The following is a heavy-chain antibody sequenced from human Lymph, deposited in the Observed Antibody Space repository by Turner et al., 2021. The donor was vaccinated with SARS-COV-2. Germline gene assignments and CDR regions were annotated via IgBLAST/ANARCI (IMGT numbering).Heavy chain of an antibody. D-gene: IGHD3-16*01. Sequence: EVQLLESGGGLVQPGGRLIFPCAASGFTLYHYAMSWVRQAPGKGVEWDSTIRGSGGRTYYADSVKGPFIISRDNSKNTLYLQMNSLRAEDTAVYYCANLYPTVSWEFPYGMDVWGQGTTVTVSS. CDR3: ANLYPTVSWEFPYGMDV. J-gene: IGHJ6*02. CDR2: IRGSGGRT. V-gene: IGHV3-23*01. CDR1: GFTLYHYA.